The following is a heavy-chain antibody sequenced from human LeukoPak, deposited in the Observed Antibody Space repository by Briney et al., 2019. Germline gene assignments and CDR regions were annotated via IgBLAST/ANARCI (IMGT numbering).Heavy chain of an antibody. CDR3: ARGLYLTTRGGAAAGFLDY. V-gene: IGHV4-61*02. D-gene: IGHD6-13*01. CDR2: ISSSGST. Sequence: PSQTLSLTCTVSGDSISSGDYYWSWIRQPAGKGLEWIGRISSSGSTNYNPSLKSRVTISVDTSKNQFSLRLSSVTAADTAVYYCARGLYLTTRGGAAAGFLDYWGQGTLVTVSS. CDR1: GDSISSGDYY. J-gene: IGHJ4*02.